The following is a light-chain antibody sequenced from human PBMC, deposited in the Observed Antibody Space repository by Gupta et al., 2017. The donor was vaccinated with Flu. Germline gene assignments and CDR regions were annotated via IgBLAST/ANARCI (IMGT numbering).Light chain of an antibody. CDR2: SDN. Sequence: QSVLTQPPSASGTPRPRVTISCSGSSSNIGSNALNWYQQLPGTAPKLLIYSDNPRPSGVPDRFSGSKSDTSASLAISGLQSEDEADYFCSTWDDSLNGVLFGGGTKLTVL. CDR3: STWDDSLNGVL. CDR1: SSNIGSNA. J-gene: IGLJ2*01. V-gene: IGLV1-44*01.